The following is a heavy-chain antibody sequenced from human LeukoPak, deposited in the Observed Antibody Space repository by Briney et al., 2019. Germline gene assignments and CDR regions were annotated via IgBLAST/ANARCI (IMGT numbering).Heavy chain of an antibody. J-gene: IGHJ6*02. CDR2: LYYRAST. Sequence: SETLSLTCTVSGGSISSYYWSWIRQPPGKGLEWIGYLYYRASTNYTPSLKSRVNISVDPSKNKFSLKLSSVTAADTAVYYCARNQHYGVNYYGMDVWGQGTTVTVSS. CDR3: ARNQHYGVNYYGMDV. D-gene: IGHD4-17*01. CDR1: GGSISSYY. V-gene: IGHV4-59*01.